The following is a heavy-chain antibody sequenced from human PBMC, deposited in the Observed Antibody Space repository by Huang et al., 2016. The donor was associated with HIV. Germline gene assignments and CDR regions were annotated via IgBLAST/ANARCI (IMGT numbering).Heavy chain of an antibody. CDR2: ISWNSGSI. V-gene: IGHV3-9*01. J-gene: IGHJ5*02. D-gene: IGHD3-3*01. Sequence: EVQLVESGGGLVQPGRSLRLSCAAYGFTFDDYAMHWVRQGPGKGLEWGSGISWNSGSIVYADSVKGRFTISRDNAKNSLYLQMNSLRAEDTALYYCAKDIGPDFWSAKNWFDPWGQGTLVTVSS. CDR1: GFTFDDYA. CDR3: AKDIGPDFWSAKNWFDP.